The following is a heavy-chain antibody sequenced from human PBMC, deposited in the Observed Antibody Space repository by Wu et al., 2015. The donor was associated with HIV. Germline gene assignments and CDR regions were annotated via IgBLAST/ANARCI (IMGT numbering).Heavy chain of an antibody. CDR2: TVRVLETM. D-gene: IGHD1-7*01. J-gene: IGHJ4*02. V-gene: IGHV1-69*01. CDR1: GYTFTSYD. CDR3: ATTITGTTSYYFDY. Sequence: QVQLVQSGAEVKKPGASVKVSCKASGYTFTSYDINWVRQVPGQGFEWMGGTVRVLETMKYAQNFQDRVTITVDESTNTAYMELNSLKSDDTAVYYCATTITGTTSYYFDYWAREPLSPSP.